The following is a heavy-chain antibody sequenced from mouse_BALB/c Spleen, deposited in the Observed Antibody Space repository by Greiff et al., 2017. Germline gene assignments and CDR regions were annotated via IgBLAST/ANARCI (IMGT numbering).Heavy chain of an antibody. V-gene: IGHV1-7*01. CDR1: GYTFTSYW. Sequence: VQLQQSGAELAKPGASVKMSCKASGYTFTSYWMHWVKQRPGQGLEWIGYINPSTGYTEYNQKFKDKATLTADKSSSTAYMQLSSLTSEDSAVYYCARGGYDAFDYWGQGTTLTVSS. CDR3: ARGGYDAFDY. D-gene: IGHD2-2*01. CDR2: INPSTGYT. J-gene: IGHJ2*01.